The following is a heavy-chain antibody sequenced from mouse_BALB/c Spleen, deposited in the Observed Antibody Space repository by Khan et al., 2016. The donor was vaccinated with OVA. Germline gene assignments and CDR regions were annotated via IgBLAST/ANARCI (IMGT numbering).Heavy chain of an antibody. CDR3: VRDGAYHRNDGWFAY. CDR1: GYTFTSYT. V-gene: IGHV1-4*01. D-gene: IGHD2-14*01. Sequence: QVQLQQSGAELARPGASVKMSRKASGYTFTSYTIHWIKLRPGQGLEWIGFINPSNGYTNYNQKFKDKATLTADKSSTTVYMQLSSLTSDDSAVYNCVRDGAYHRNDGWFAYWGQGTLVTVSA. CDR2: INPSNGYT. J-gene: IGHJ3*01.